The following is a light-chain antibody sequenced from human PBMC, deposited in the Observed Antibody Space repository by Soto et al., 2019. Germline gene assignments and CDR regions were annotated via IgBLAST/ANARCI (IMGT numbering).Light chain of an antibody. CDR3: QQYGSSPKT. CDR1: QIVSSSY. CDR2: GAS. V-gene: IGKV3-20*01. J-gene: IGKJ1*01. Sequence: EILLTQSPGTLSLSPGERATLSCRAVQIVSSSYLAWYQQKPGQAPRLLIYGASSRATGIPDRFSGSGSGTDFTLTISRLEPEDFAVYYCQQYGSSPKTFGQGTKVDI.